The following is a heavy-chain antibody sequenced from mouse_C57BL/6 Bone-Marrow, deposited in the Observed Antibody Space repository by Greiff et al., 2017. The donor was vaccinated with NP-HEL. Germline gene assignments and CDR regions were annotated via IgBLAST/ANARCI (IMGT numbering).Heavy chain of an antibody. CDR1: GFNIKDDY. Sequence: EVKLEESGAELVRPGASVKLSCTASGFNIKDDYMHWVKQRPEQGLAWIGWIDPENGDTEYASKFQGKATITADTSSNTAYLQLSSLSSEDTAVYYCTTPVVRPDWGQGTLVTVSA. D-gene: IGHD1-1*01. CDR2: IDPENGDT. J-gene: IGHJ3*01. CDR3: TTPVVRPD. V-gene: IGHV14-4*01.